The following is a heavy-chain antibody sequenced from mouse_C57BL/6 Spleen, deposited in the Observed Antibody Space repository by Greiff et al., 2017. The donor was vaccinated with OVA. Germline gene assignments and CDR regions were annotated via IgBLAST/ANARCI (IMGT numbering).Heavy chain of an antibody. J-gene: IGHJ1*03. D-gene: IGHD1-1*01. CDR1: GYTFTDYY. V-gene: IGHV1-26*01. Sequence: VQLQQSGPELVKPGASVKISCKASGYTFTDYYMNWVKQSHGKSLEWIGDINPNNGGTSYNQKFKGKATLTVDKSSSTAYMELRSLTSEDSAVYYCARSSYYYGSSPWYFDVWGTGTTVTVSS. CDR2: INPNNGGT. CDR3: ARSSYYYGSSPWYFDV.